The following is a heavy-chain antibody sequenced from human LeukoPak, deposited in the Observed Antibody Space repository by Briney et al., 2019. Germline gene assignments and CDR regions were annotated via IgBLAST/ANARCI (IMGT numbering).Heavy chain of an antibody. V-gene: IGHV3-30*18. CDR3: AKDHAQWLAKYYFDY. J-gene: IGHJ4*02. CDR2: ISYDGSNK. D-gene: IGHD6-19*01. CDR1: GFTFSSYG. Sequence: PGGSLRLSCAASGFTFSSYGTHWVRQAPGKGLEWVAVISYDGSNKYYADSVKGRFTISRDNSKNTLYLQMNSLRAEDTAVYYCAKDHAQWLAKYYFDYWGQGTLVTVSS.